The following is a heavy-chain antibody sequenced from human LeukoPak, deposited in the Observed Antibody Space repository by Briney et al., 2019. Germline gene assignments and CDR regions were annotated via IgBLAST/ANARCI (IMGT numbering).Heavy chain of an antibody. V-gene: IGHV4-39*01. CDR1: GGSIIGNSTDY. CDR2: IHHSGGT. D-gene: IGHD3-22*01. Sequence: SETLSLTCTVSGGSIIGNSTDYWGWVRQTPGKGLEWIATIHHSGGTYVNPSLKRRVTISVDTSKSQFSLTLTSVTAADTAVYFCASPRGDDSGGYYTWYFHHWGQGILVTVSS. CDR3: ASPRGDDSGGYYTWYFHH. J-gene: IGHJ1*01.